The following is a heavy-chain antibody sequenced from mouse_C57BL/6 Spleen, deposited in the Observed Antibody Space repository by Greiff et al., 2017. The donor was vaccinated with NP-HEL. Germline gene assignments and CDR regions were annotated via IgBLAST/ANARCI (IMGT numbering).Heavy chain of an antibody. CDR1: GFSLTSYA. Sequence: LQESGPGLVAPSQSLSITCTVSGFSLTSYAISWVRQPPGKGLEWLGVIWTGGGTNYNSALKSRLSISKDNSKSQVFLKMNSLQTDDTARYYCARNWENYGSSYFDYWGQGTTLTVSS. CDR3: ARNWENYGSSYFDY. J-gene: IGHJ2*01. V-gene: IGHV2-9-1*01. CDR2: IWTGGGT. D-gene: IGHD1-1*01.